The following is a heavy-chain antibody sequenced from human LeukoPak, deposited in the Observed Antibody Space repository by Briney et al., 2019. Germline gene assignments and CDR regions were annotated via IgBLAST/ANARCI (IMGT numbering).Heavy chain of an antibody. V-gene: IGHV1-8*01. J-gene: IGHJ6*02. Sequence: ASVKVSCKASGYTFTSYDINWVRQATGQGLEWMGWMNPNSGNTGYAQTFQGRVTITRNTSISTAYMELSSLRAEDTAVYYCATGAGDSSSWLPEWGYYYYGMDVWGQGTTVTVSS. D-gene: IGHD6-13*01. CDR3: ATGAGDSSSWLPEWGYYYYGMDV. CDR2: MNPNSGNT. CDR1: GYTFTSYD.